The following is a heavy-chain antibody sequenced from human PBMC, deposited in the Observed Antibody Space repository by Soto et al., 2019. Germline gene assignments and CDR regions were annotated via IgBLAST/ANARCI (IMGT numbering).Heavy chain of an antibody. J-gene: IGHJ6*03. CDR2: IDKAGTDS. CDR3: ARGWFGPGV. CDR1: EFTFSGRS. D-gene: IGHD3-10*01. Sequence: EVQLVESGGGLVQPGGSLRLSCAASEFTFSGRSVHWVRQAPGKGLVWVSGIDKAGTDSTYADSVKGRFTSSRDNAKNTVYLQMNSLRVEDTTVYYCARGWFGPGVWGKGNTVSVPS. V-gene: IGHV3-74*01.